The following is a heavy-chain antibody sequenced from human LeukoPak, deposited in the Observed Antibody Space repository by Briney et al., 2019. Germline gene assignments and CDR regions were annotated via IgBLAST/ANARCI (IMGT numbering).Heavy chain of an antibody. J-gene: IGHJ4*02. CDR1: GFTFSDYS. CDR3: ARDGSPNYGYYAFFDN. V-gene: IGHV3-48*04. CDR2: ISFSVNTK. Sequence: GGSLRLSCAASGFTFSDYSMNWVRQAPGKGLEWVSYISFSVNTKYYGDSVKGRFTISRDNAKNSLILQTSSLTVADTGIYYCARDGSPNYGYYAFFDNWGQGTLVTVSS. D-gene: IGHD1-26*01.